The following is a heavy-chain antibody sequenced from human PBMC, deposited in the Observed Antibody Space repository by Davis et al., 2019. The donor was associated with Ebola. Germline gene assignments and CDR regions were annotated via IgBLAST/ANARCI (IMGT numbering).Heavy chain of an antibody. CDR2: INAYNGNT. J-gene: IGHJ3*02. Sequence: ASVKVSCKASGYTFTSYGISWVRQAPGQGLEWMGWINAYNGNTNYAQKLQGRVTMTTDTSTSTAYMELRSLRSDDTAVYYCARAITMIVVTTTFDIWGQGTMVTVSS. V-gene: IGHV1-18*01. CDR3: ARAITMIVVTTTFDI. D-gene: IGHD3-22*01. CDR1: GYTFTSYG.